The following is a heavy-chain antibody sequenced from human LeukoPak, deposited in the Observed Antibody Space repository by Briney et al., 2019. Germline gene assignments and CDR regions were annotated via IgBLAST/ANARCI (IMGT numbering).Heavy chain of an antibody. J-gene: IGHJ4*01. CDR1: GDSVFSNSVA. Sequence: SQTLSLTCAISGDSVFSNSVAWNWLRQSPSRGLEWQGRTHYRSKWFNDYTVSMKGRVTVNPDTSKNQFSLQLNSVTPEDTAVYYCAREDRLGHFDCWGQGTLVTVSS. CDR3: AREDRLGHFDC. D-gene: IGHD1-26*01. V-gene: IGHV6-1*01. CDR2: THYRSKWFN.